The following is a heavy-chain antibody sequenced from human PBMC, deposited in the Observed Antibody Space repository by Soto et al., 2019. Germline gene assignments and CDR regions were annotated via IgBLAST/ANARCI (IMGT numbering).Heavy chain of an antibody. CDR2: IYYSGST. CDR3: ARSPGGVRGTNYFDY. CDR1: GGSISSYY. Sequence: ETLSLTCTVSGGSISSYYWSWIRQPPGKGLEWIGYIYYSGSTNYNPSLKSRVTISVDTSKNQFSLKLSSVTAADTAVYYCARSPGGVRGTNYFDYWGQGTMGTVSS. V-gene: IGHV4-59*08. D-gene: IGHD3-10*01. J-gene: IGHJ4*02.